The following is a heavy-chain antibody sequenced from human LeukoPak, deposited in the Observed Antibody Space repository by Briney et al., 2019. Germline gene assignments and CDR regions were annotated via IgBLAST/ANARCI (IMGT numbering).Heavy chain of an antibody. J-gene: IGHJ4*02. Sequence: SETLSLTCSVSGGSISSGSYYWSWIRQPPGKGLEWIGYIYYSGSTNYNPSLKSRVTISGDTSKNQFSLKLSSVTAADTAVYYCAREILGYYDNYFDYWGQGTLVTVSS. CDR1: GGSISSGSYY. V-gene: IGHV4-61*01. D-gene: IGHD3-22*01. CDR3: AREILGYYDNYFDY. CDR2: IYYSGST.